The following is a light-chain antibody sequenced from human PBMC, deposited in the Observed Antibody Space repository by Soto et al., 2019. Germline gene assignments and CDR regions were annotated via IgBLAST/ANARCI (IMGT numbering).Light chain of an antibody. CDR3: QQYGSSPQT. J-gene: IGKJ1*01. V-gene: IGKV3-20*01. Sequence: EIVLTQSPGTLSLSPGERATLSCRASQSVSSTYLAWYQQKPGQTPRLLIYDTSSRPTGIPDRFSGSGSGTDFTLTISRLEPEDFAVYYCQQYGSSPQTFGQGTEVEIK. CDR2: DTS. CDR1: QSVSSTY.